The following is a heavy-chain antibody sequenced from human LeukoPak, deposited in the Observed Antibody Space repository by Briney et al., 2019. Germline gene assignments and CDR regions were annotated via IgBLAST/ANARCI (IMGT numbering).Heavy chain of an antibody. J-gene: IGHJ4*02. CDR1: GFTFSSYG. CDR3: AKDLPAAGTDY. D-gene: IGHD6-13*01. CDR2: ISYDGSNK. Sequence: GSLRLSCAASGFTFSSYGMHWVRQAPGKGLEWVAVISYDGSNKYYADSVKGQFTISRDNSKNTLYLQMNSLRAEDTAVYYCAKDLPAAGTDYWGQGTLVTVSS. V-gene: IGHV3-30*18.